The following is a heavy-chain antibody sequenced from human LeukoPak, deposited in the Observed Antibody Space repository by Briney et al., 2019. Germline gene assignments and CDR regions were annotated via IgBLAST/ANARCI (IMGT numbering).Heavy chain of an antibody. D-gene: IGHD6-19*01. Sequence: WASVTVSCTASGYTFTSYAMHWVRQAPGQRLEWMGWINAGNGNTKYSQKFQGRVTITRDTSASTAYMELSSLRSEDTAVYYCARDPRQYSSGWYYFDYWGQGTLVTVSS. V-gene: IGHV1-3*01. J-gene: IGHJ4*02. CDR1: GYTFTSYA. CDR3: ARDPRQYSSGWYYFDY. CDR2: INAGNGNT.